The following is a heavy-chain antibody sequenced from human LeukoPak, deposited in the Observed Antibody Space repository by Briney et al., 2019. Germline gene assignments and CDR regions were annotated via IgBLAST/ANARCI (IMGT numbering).Heavy chain of an antibody. CDR3: AIAVRLVATC. CDR2: ITSSGSPI. V-gene: IGHV3-48*03. CDR1: GFSFSSYA. D-gene: IGHD3-16*01. Sequence: GGSLRLSCADSGFSFSSYAMSWVRQAPGKGLEWVSYITSSGSPIFYADSVKGRFTVSRDNAKNSLYLQMNSLRAEDTAAYYSAIAVRLVATCWVQGTMVTVSS. J-gene: IGHJ3*01.